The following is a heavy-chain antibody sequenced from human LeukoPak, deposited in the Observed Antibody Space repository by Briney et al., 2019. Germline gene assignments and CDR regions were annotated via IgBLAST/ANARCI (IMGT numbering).Heavy chain of an antibody. CDR3: ATQATSGAN. CDR1: GFTFSGYG. Sequence: GGSLRLSCAASGFTFSGYGMHWVRQAPGKGLEWVAFIRHDGSKKSYADSVKGRFTISRDNSKNTLYLQMNSLRGGDSAVYYCATQATSGANWGQGTLVTVSS. D-gene: IGHD3-10*01. CDR2: IRHDGSKK. V-gene: IGHV3-30*02. J-gene: IGHJ4*02.